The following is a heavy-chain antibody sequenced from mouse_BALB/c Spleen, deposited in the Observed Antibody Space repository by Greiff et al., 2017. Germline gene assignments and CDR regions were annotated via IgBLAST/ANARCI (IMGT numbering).Heavy chain of an antibody. D-gene: IGHD1-1*01. J-gene: IGHJ3*01. V-gene: IGHV1-15*01. CDR3: TRSSYYYGSRY. Sequence: QVQLQQSGAELVRPGASVTLSCKASGYTFTDYEMHWVKQTPVHGLEWIGAIDPETGGTAYNQKFKGKATLTADKSSSTAYMELRSLTSEDSAVYYCTRSSYYYGSRYWGQGTLVTVSA. CDR1: GYTFTDYE. CDR2: IDPETGGT.